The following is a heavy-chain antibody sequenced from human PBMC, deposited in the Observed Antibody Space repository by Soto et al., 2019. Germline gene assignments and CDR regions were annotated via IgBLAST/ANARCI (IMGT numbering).Heavy chain of an antibody. J-gene: IGHJ4*02. Sequence: QVQLVQSGAEVKKPGSSVKVSCKASGGTFSSYDISWVRQAPEQGLEWMGGIIPIFGTANYAQKFQGRVTITADESTSTAYMELSSLRSEDTAVYYCAVRSSGWYATDYWGQGTLVTVSS. D-gene: IGHD6-19*01. CDR1: GGTFSSYD. CDR3: AVRSSGWYATDY. V-gene: IGHV1-69*12. CDR2: IIPIFGTA.